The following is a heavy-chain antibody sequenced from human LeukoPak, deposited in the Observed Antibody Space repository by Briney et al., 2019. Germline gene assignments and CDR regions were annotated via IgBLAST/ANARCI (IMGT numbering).Heavy chain of an antibody. CDR2: INHSGST. CDR1: GGSFSGYY. V-gene: IGHV4-34*01. D-gene: IGHD3-3*02. J-gene: IGHJ4*02. CDR3: ARGRGIFGVVIIKGAYDY. Sequence: PSETLSLTCAVYGGSFSGYYWSWIRQPPGKGLEWIGEINHSGSTNYNPSLKSRVTISVDTSKNQFSLKLSSVTAADTAVYYRARGRGIFGVVIIKGAYDYWGQGTLVTVSS.